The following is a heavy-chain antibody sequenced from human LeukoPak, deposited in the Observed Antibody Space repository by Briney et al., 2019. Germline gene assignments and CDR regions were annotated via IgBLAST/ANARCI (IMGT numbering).Heavy chain of an antibody. J-gene: IGHJ6*03. V-gene: IGHV1-69*13. D-gene: IGHD2-15*01. Sequence: SVKVSCMASGGTFSSYAISWVRQAPGQGLEWMGGIIPIFGTANYAQKFQGRVTITADESTSTAYMELSSLRSEDTAVYYCARSGGSAYYYYYMDVGGKGTTVTISS. CDR2: IIPIFGTA. CDR1: GGTFSSYA. CDR3: ARSGGSAYYYYYMDV.